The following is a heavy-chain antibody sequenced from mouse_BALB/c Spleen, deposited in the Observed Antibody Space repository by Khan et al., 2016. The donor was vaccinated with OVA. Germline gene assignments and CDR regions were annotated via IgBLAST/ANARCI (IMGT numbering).Heavy chain of an antibody. V-gene: IGHV5-9-2*01. CDR2: ISGGGSYT. Sequence: EVELVESGGGLVKPGGSLKLSCAASGFTFSSYGMSWVRQTPEKRLEWVATISGGGSYTYYPDSEKGRFTISRDNAKNNLYLQMSSLRSEDTALYYCARHGPLRLPWFAYWGQGTLVTVSA. CDR1: GFTFSSYG. J-gene: IGHJ3*01. D-gene: IGHD1-2*01. CDR3: ARHGPLRLPWFAY.